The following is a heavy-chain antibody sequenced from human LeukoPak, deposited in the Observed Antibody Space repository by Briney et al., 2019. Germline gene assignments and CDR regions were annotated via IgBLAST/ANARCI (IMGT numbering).Heavy chain of an antibody. CDR3: ARETDDSSGYSYPYYYYGMDV. CDR1: GGSISSGSYY. Sequence: SQTLSLTCTVSGGSISSGSYYWSWIRQPAGKGLEWIGRIYTSGSTNYNPSLKSRVTISVDTSKNQFSLKLSSVTAADTAVYYCARETDDSSGYSYPYYYYGMDVWGQRTTVTVSS. V-gene: IGHV4-61*02. D-gene: IGHD3-22*01. CDR2: IYTSGST. J-gene: IGHJ6*02.